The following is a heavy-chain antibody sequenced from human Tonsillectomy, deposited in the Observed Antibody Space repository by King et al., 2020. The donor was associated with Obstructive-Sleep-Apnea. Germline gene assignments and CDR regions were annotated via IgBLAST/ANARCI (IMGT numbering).Heavy chain of an antibody. CDR1: GYTFTGYY. D-gene: IGHD3-10*01. V-gene: IGHV1-2*02. Sequence: QLVQSGAEVKKPGASVKVSCKASGYTFTGYYMHWVRQAPGQGLEWIGWINPNSGGTNYAQKFQGRVTMTRDTSISTAYMELSRLRSDDTAVYYCARGLWFGESYYYGMDVWGQGTTVTVSS. CDR2: INPNSGGT. J-gene: IGHJ6*02. CDR3: ARGLWFGESYYYGMDV.